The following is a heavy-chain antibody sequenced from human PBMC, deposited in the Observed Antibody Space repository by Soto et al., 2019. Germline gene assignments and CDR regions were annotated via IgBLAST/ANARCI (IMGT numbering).Heavy chain of an antibody. V-gene: IGHV3-33*01. J-gene: IGHJ4*02. D-gene: IGHD4-4*01. CDR1: GFSFSPSG. Sequence: LVESGGGVAQPGRSLRLSCATSGFSFSPSGMHWVRQAPGKGLEWLAIIWNDGTTTYYADSVEGRFTIFRDNSKNTLYLLMNSLRDADTAVYYCARDGSHYDVDYWGQGTLVSVSS. CDR3: ARDGSHYDVDY. CDR2: IWNDGTTT.